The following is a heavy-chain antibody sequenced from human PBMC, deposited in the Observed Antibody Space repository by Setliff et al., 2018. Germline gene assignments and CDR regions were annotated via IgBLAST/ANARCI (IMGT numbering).Heavy chain of an antibody. CDR1: GDSFSTSA. Sequence: SVKVTCKASGDSFSTSAISWVRQAPGEGLEWMGGIIPMFGTPAYTQKFQGRVNMTTDTSTSAAYMQLRSLRSDDTAVYYCARAGRNNYESSCYYYDLYYYNYMDVWGKGTTVTVSS. D-gene: IGHD3-22*01. V-gene: IGHV1-69*05. CDR2: IIPMFGTP. CDR3: ARAGRNNYESSCYYYDLYYYNYMDV. J-gene: IGHJ6*03.